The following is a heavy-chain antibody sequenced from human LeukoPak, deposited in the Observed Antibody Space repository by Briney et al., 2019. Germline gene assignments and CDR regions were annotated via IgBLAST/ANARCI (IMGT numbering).Heavy chain of an antibody. V-gene: IGHV4-30-2*01. CDR1: GGSISSGGYS. CDR3: ARDSPYDYYYGMDV. Sequence: SQTLPLTCAVSGGSISSGGYSWSWIRQPPGKGLEWIGYIYHSGSTYYNPSLKSRVTISVDRSKNQFSLKLSSVTAADTAVYYCARDSPYDYYYGMDVWGQGTTVTVSS. CDR2: IYHSGST. J-gene: IGHJ6*02.